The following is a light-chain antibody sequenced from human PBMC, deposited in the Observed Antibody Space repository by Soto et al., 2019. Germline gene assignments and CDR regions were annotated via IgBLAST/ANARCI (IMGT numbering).Light chain of an antibody. J-gene: IGLJ1*01. CDR1: SSDVGGYKY. V-gene: IGLV2-14*03. CDR3: CSFAGSYTYV. CDR2: EVS. Sequence: QSVLTQPASVSGSPGQSITISCTGTSSDVGGYKYVSWHQQHPGKAPKLIIYEVSNRPSGISNRFSGSKSGSTASLTISGLQPEDEADYSCCSFAGSYTYVFGGGTKVTVL.